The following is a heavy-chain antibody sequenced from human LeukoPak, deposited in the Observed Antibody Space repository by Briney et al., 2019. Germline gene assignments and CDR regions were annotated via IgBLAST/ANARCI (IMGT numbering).Heavy chain of an antibody. J-gene: IGHJ4*02. D-gene: IGHD2-15*01. Sequence: ASVKVSCKASGYTFTSYDINWVRQTTGQGLEWMGWVNPNSGHTGYAQKFQGRVTMTRNTSISTAYMELSSLTSEDTAVYYCARGAPGSYCSGGSCPYFDYWGQGTLVSVSS. CDR2: VNPNSGHT. CDR1: GYTFTSYD. V-gene: IGHV1-8*01. CDR3: ARGAPGSYCSGGSCPYFDY.